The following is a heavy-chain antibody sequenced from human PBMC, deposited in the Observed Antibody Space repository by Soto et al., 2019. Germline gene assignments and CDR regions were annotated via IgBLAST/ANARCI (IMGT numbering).Heavy chain of an antibody. D-gene: IGHD3-10*01. CDR3: ARQYYGSGSNYFDY. CDR2: IYYSGST. Sequence: QLQLQESGPGLVKPSETLSLTCTVSGGSIRSTTNYWGWIRQPPGKGLEWIGTIYYSGSTYYNLSLKSRLTVSVDTSENRFSLKLSSVTAADTAVYYCARQYYGSGSNYFDYWGHGTLVTVSS. CDR1: GGSIRSTTNY. J-gene: IGHJ4*01. V-gene: IGHV4-39*01.